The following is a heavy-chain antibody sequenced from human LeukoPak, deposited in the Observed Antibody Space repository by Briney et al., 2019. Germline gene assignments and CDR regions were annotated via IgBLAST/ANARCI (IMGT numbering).Heavy chain of an antibody. CDR2: INHSGST. CDR1: GGSFSGYY. CDR3: ARTVYRSGRTFDY. V-gene: IGHV4-34*01. Sequence: SETLSLTCAVYGGSFSGYYWSWIRQPPGKGLEWIGEINHSGSTNYNPSLKSRVTTSVDTSKNQFSLKLSSVTAADTAVYYCARTVYRSGRTFDYWGQGTLVTVSS. D-gene: IGHD3-10*01. J-gene: IGHJ4*02.